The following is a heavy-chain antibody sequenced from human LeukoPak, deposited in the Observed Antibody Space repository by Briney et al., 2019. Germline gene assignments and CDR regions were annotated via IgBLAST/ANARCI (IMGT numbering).Heavy chain of an antibody. CDR1: GGSISSYY. D-gene: IGHD3-3*01. J-gene: IGHJ5*02. V-gene: IGHV4-59*08. CDR2: IYYSGST. CDR3: ARRNGMIFGVDDPFDP. Sequence: PSETLSLTCTVSGGSISSYYWSWIGQPPGKGLEWIGYIYYSGSTNYNPSLKSRVTISVDTSKNQFSLKLSSVTAADTAVYYCARRNGMIFGVDDPFDPWGQGTLVTVSS.